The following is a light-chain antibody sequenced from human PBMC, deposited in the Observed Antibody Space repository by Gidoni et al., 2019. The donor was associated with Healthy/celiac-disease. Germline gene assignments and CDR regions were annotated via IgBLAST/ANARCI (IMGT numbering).Light chain of an antibody. CDR3: QKYNSAPLT. V-gene: IGKV1-27*01. J-gene: IGKJ4*01. Sequence: DIQMTQSPSSLSASVGDRVIITCRASQGISNYLAWYQQKPGKVPKLLIYAASTLQSGVPSRFSGSGSGTDFTLTISILQPEDVATYYCQKYNSAPLTFGGGTKVEIK. CDR1: QGISNY. CDR2: AAS.